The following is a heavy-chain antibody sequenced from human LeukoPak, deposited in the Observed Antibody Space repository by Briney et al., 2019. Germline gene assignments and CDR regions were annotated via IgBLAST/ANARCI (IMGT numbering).Heavy chain of an antibody. CDR1: GCTFTNHA. V-gene: IGHV3-64*01. Sequence: GGSLRLSCAASGCTFTNHAMQWVRQAPGKGLEYVSAISGHGGSTYYANSVKGRFTSSRDNSKNTVYLQMDSLRAEDMAVYYCARAWVIRYVAWLINYYMDVWGKGTTVTVSS. CDR2: ISGHGGST. CDR3: ARAWVIRYVAWLINYYMDV. D-gene: IGHD3-9*01. J-gene: IGHJ6*03.